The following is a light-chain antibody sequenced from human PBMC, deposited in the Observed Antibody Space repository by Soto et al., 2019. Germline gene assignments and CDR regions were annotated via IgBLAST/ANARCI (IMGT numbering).Light chain of an antibody. V-gene: IGKV3-15*01. CDR2: GAS. CDR3: QQYDNWPPLT. CDR1: QSVSNN. Sequence: EIVMTQSPATLSVSPGERVTLSCRASQSVSNNLAWYQQKSGQAPRLLIYGASTRVTGIPARFSGSGSGTEFTLIISSLQFEDCAIYYCQQYDNWPPLTFGQGTRLDIK. J-gene: IGKJ5*01.